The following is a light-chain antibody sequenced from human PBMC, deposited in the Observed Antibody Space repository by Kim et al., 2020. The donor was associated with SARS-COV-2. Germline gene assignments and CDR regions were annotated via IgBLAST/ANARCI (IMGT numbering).Light chain of an antibody. Sequence: SVRERVPTDRRASQDISNYLAWYQQEPGKVPRVLSYDASALQSGIASRFNGSGSGKDFILTISSVSPGDVGSYYCQKSNSDPWTFGHGTKVDFK. V-gene: IGKV1-27*01. CDR3: QKSNSDPWT. CDR1: QDISNY. CDR2: DAS. J-gene: IGKJ1*01.